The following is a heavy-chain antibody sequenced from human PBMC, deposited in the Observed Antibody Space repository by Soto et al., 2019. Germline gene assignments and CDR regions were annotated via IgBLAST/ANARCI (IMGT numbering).Heavy chain of an antibody. Sequence: GWSLRISCAASGFTVSSNYMSWVRQAPGKGLGWVSVIYSGGSTYYADSVKGRFTISRDNSKNTLYLQMDSLRAEDTAVYYCARGGDSGSSTSWFDPWGPGTLVTVS. CDR1: GFTVSSNY. J-gene: IGHJ5*02. CDR2: IYSGGST. CDR3: ARGGDSGSSTSWFDP. D-gene: IGHD1-26*01. V-gene: IGHV3-53*01.